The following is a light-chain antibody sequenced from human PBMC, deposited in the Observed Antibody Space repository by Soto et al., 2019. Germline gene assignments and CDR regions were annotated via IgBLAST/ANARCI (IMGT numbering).Light chain of an antibody. V-gene: IGKV1-5*03. CDR2: KAS. Sequence: DIQMTQSPSTLSASVGDRVTITCRASQSISSWLAWYQQKPGKAPKLLIYKASNLESGVPSRFSGSGSGTEFTLTISSLQPDDFATYYCQQYNSYSATFGGGTKVEIK. CDR1: QSISSW. CDR3: QQYNSYSAT. J-gene: IGKJ4*01.